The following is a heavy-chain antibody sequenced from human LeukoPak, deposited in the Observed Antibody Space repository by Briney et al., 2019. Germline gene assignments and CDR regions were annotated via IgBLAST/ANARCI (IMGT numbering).Heavy chain of an antibody. D-gene: IGHD6-19*01. CDR3: AHTDSPGYSSGWYVNNWFDP. J-gene: IGHJ5*02. CDR1: VFSLSTTGVG. Sequence: SGPTLVKPTQTLTLTCTFSVFSLSTTGVGVGWIRQSPGKALEWLALIYWNDDKRYNPSLKSRLTITKDTSKNQVVLTMTNMDPVDTATYYCAHTDSPGYSSGWYVNNWFDPWGQGTLVTVSS. CDR2: IYWNDDK. V-gene: IGHV2-5*01.